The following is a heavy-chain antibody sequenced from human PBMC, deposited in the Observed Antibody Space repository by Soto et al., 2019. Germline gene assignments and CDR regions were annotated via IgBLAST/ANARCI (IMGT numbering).Heavy chain of an antibody. D-gene: IGHD3-10*01. CDR1: GYSLTSYW. CDR2: IYPGDSDT. J-gene: IGHJ4*02. CDR3: ARHRSNVLLWFGELFPLGPTLDY. Sequence: PGESLKISCKGSGYSLTSYWIGWVRQMPGKGLEWMGIIYPGDSDTRYSPSFQGQVTISADKSISTAYLQWSSLKASDTAMYYCARHRSNVLLWFGELFPLGPTLDYWGQGTLVTVSS. V-gene: IGHV5-51*01.